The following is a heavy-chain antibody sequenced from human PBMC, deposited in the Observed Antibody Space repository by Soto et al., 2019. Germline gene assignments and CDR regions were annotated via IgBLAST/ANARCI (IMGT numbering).Heavy chain of an antibody. V-gene: IGHV4-39*01. CDR3: ARHRARNWFDP. Sequence: SDTLSLACTVCGGCMWISGYYWGWIRQPPGKGLEWIGSIYYSGSTYYNPSLKSRVTISVDMSKNQFPLKLSSVTAADTAVFYCARHRARNWFDPWGQGTLVTVSS. J-gene: IGHJ5*02. CDR2: IYYSGST. CDR1: GGCMWISGYY. D-gene: IGHD6-6*01.